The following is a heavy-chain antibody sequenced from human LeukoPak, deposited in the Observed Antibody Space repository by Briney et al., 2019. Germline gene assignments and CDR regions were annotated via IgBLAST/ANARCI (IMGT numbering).Heavy chain of an antibody. D-gene: IGHD3-10*01. Sequence: GGSLRLSCAASGFSFSSYSMNWVRQAPGKGLEWVSSISSSSSYIYYADSVKGRFTISRDNAKNSLYLQMNSLRAEDTAVYYCARDHGWDGSGSYQPVWGQGTLVTVSS. J-gene: IGHJ4*02. CDR1: GFSFSSYS. CDR2: ISSSSSYI. V-gene: IGHV3-21*01. CDR3: ARDHGWDGSGSYQPV.